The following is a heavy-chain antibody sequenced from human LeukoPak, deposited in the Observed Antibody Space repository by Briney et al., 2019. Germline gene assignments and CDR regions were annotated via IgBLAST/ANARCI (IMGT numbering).Heavy chain of an antibody. J-gene: IGHJ4*02. CDR2: IWSDGSNK. CDR1: GFTFNNYG. V-gene: IGHV3-33*06. D-gene: IGHD3-10*01. CDR3: AKVSYYGSGSFDY. Sequence: PGGSLRLSCAASGFTFNNYGIHWVRQAPGKGLEWVAIIWSDGSNKYYADSVKGRFTISRDNSKNTLYLQMNSLRAEDTAVYYCAKVSYYGSGSFDYWGQGTLVTVSS.